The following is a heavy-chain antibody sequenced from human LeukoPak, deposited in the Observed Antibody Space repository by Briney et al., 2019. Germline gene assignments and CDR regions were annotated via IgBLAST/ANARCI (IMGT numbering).Heavy chain of an antibody. CDR3: ARDIYYSFDY. V-gene: IGHV3-48*02. Sequence: GGSLRLSCAAPGFTFSSYSMNWVRQAPGKGLEWISYITSSSNAMCYADSVEGRFIISRDNAKNSLYLQMSSLRDEDTAVYYCARDIYYSFDYWGQGSLVTVSS. J-gene: IGHJ4*01. CDR2: ITSSSNAM. CDR1: GFTFSSYS. D-gene: IGHD3-10*01.